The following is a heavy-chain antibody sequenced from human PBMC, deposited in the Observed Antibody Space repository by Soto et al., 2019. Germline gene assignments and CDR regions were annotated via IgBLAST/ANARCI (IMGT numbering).Heavy chain of an antibody. Sequence: QVQLVQSGAEVKKPGSSVKVSCKASGGTFSSYAISWVRQAPGQGLEWMGGIIPIFGTANYAQKFQGRVTITADESTSTAYMELSSLRSEDTALYYCCHGSGSYYNSPIDYWGQGTLVTVSS. CDR2: IIPIFGTA. D-gene: IGHD3-10*01. CDR3: CHGSGSYYNSPIDY. V-gene: IGHV1-69*01. CDR1: GGTFSSYA. J-gene: IGHJ4*02.